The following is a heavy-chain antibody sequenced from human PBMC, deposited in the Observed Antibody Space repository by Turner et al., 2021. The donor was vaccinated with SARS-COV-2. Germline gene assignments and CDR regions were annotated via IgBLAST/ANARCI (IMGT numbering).Heavy chain of an antibody. V-gene: IGHV4-39*01. J-gene: IGHJ3*02. CDR1: GGSTSSSSYY. D-gene: IGHD2-15*01. Sequence: QLQLQESRAGLVKPSGTLSPTCAVSGGSTSSSSYYWGWIRQPPGKGREWIGGIYYSGSTYYNPPLKSRGTISVDTSKNQFSLKLSSVTAAETAVYYCAGEVVLVAAKFDFDIWGQGTMVTVSS. CDR2: IYYSGST. CDR3: AGEVVLVAAKFDFDI.